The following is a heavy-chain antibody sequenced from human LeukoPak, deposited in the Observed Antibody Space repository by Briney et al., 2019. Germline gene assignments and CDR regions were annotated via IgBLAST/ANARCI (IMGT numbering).Heavy chain of an antibody. CDR3: ATGNYYDSRGYYTFGH. CDR1: GFTFSRYW. J-gene: IGHJ1*01. D-gene: IGHD3-22*01. CDR2: INGDGSTT. V-gene: IGHV3-74*01. Sequence: GGSLRLSCAASGFTFSRYWMHWVRQAPGKGLVWVSRINGDGSTTSYADSVKGGFTISRDNAKNTLYLQMNSLRAEDTAVYYCATGNYYDSRGYYTFGHWGQGSLVTVSS.